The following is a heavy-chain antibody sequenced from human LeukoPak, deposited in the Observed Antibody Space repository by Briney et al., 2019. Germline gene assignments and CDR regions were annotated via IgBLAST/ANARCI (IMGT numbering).Heavy chain of an antibody. CDR3: ARGGGYGQDFDY. Sequence: GGSLRLSCAASGISVSSNYMSWVRQAPGKGLEWVSVLYSGGSIYYADSVKGRFTISRDNSKNTLCLQMNSLRAEDTAVYYCARGGGYGQDFDYWGQGTLVTVSS. D-gene: IGHD5-12*01. CDR1: GISVSSNY. CDR2: LYSGGSI. V-gene: IGHV3-53*01. J-gene: IGHJ4*02.